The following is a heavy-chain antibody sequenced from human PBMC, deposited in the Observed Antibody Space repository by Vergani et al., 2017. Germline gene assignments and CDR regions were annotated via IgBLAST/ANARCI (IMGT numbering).Heavy chain of an antibody. V-gene: IGHV4-4*09. CDR1: GLSVTDYN. CDR2: RSTTGGA. CDR3: AGGTHSWQRADR. J-gene: IGHJ5*02. Sequence: QVQLQESGPGLVKPSETLSLTCHVFGLSVTDYNCNWIRQAPGKGLEWIGSRSTTGGATHASHNPSLKSRVSISVDTSKSQFSLRLTAVTAADSAIHYCAGGTHSWQRADRWGQGLLVSVSS. D-gene: IGHD6-13*01.